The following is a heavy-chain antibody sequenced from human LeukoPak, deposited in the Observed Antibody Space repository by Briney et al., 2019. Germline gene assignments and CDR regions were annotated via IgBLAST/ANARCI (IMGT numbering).Heavy chain of an antibody. D-gene: IGHD3-3*01. V-gene: IGHV3-7*01. CDR1: GSNFNNYW. Sequence: GGSLRLSCAASGSNFNNYWMTWVRQAPGKGLEWVTNINLDGAQKYYVDSVKGRFTISRDNAKNSLYLQMNSLRAEDTAVYYCARGFLDYWGQGTLVTVSS. CDR3: ARGFLDY. CDR2: INLDGAQK. J-gene: IGHJ4*02.